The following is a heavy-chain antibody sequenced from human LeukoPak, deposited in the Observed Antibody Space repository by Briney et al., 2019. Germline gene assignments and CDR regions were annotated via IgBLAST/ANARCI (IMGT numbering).Heavy chain of an antibody. CDR2: ISGSGGST. D-gene: IGHD6-6*01. CDR1: GFTFSSYS. J-gene: IGHJ6*03. Sequence: GGSLRLSCAASGFTFSSYSMNWVRQAPGKGLEWVSAISGSGGSTYYADSVKGRFTISRDNSKNTLYLQMNSLRAEDTAVYYCAKDPVGGIAARVPYYYMDVWGKGTTVTVSS. V-gene: IGHV3-23*01. CDR3: AKDPVGGIAARVPYYYMDV.